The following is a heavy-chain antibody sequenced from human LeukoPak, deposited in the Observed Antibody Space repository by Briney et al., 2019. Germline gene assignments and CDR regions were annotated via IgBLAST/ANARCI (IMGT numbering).Heavy chain of an antibody. D-gene: IGHD2-15*01. CDR1: GGSFSGYY. CDR2: INHSGST. Sequence: PSETLSLTCAVYGGSFSGYYWSWIRQPPGKGLEWIGEINHSGSTNYNPSLKSRVTISVDTSKNQFSLRLSSVTAADTAVYYCARGVYCSGGSCYEDYWGQGTQVTVSS. CDR3: ARGVYCSGGSCYEDY. J-gene: IGHJ4*02. V-gene: IGHV4-34*01.